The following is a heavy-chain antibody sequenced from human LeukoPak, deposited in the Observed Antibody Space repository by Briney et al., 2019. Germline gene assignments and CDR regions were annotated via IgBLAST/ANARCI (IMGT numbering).Heavy chain of an antibody. D-gene: IGHD6-25*01. Sequence: ASVKVSCKASGYTFSDYYMHWVRQAPGQGREWMGWINPNSGGTNYAQKFQGRVTMTRDTSISTVDMELSRLRSDDTAVYYCVRSYGSGQRGYWGQGTLVTVSS. CDR3: VRSYGSGQRGY. J-gene: IGHJ4*02. CDR2: INPNSGGT. V-gene: IGHV1-2*02. CDR1: GYTFSDYY.